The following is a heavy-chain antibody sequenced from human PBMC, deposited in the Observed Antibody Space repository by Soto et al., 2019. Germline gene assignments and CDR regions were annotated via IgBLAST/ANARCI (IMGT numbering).Heavy chain of an antibody. CDR1: GFTVSNTY. V-gene: IGHV3-66*01. CDR3: AAYSHRGY. D-gene: IGHD3-16*01. J-gene: IGHJ4*02. CDR2: IYSGGST. Sequence: PGGSPRLSCAASGFTVSNTYMSWVRQAPGKGLEWVSLIYSGGSTYYADSVKGRFTISRDSSKNTLYLQMNSLRAEDTAMYYCAAYSHRGYWGQGTLVTVSS.